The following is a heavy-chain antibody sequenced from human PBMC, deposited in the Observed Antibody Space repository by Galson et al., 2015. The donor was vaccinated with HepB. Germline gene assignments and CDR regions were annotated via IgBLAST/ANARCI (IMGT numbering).Heavy chain of an antibody. D-gene: IGHD6-6*01. CDR3: ARDLEGSSAAHQGWFDP. Sequence: SLRLSCAASGFTFSSYSMNWVRQAPGKGLEWVSSISSSSSYIYYADSVKGRFTISRDNAKNSLYLQMNSLRAEDTAVYYCARDLEGSSAAHQGWFDPWGQGTLVTVSS. CDR1: GFTFSSYS. CDR2: ISSSSSYI. V-gene: IGHV3-21*01. J-gene: IGHJ5*02.